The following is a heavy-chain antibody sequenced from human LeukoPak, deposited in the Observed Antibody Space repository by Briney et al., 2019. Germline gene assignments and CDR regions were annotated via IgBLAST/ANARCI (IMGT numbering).Heavy chain of an antibody. CDR3: ARSEWFGELVYYFDY. J-gene: IGHJ4*02. Sequence: GGSLRLSCAASGFTFSSYWMNWARQAPGKGLEWVASINHNGNVNYYVDSVKGRFTISRDNAKNSLYLQMNSLRVEDTAVYYCARSEWFGELVYYFDYWGQGTLVTVSS. V-gene: IGHV3-7*03. CDR1: GFTFSSYW. CDR2: INHNGNVN. D-gene: IGHD3-10*01.